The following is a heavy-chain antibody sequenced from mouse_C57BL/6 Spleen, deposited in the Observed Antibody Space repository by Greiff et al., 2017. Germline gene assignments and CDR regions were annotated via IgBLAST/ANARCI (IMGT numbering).Heavy chain of an antibody. Sequence: QVQLQQSGAELVRPGTSVKVSCKASGYAFTNYLIEWVKQRPGPGLEWIGVINPGSGGTNYNEKFKGKATLTADKSSSTAYMQLSSLTTEDSAVYCCAREGDGSSYWYFDVWGTGTTVTVSS. J-gene: IGHJ1*03. CDR1: GYAFTNYL. CDR3: AREGDGSSYWYFDV. CDR2: INPGSGGT. V-gene: IGHV1-54*01. D-gene: IGHD1-1*01.